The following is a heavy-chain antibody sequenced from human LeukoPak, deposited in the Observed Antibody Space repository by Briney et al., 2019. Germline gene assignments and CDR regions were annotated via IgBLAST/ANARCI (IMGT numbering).Heavy chain of an antibody. CDR2: ISAYNGNT. CDR1: GYTFTRYG. V-gene: IGHV1-18*01. D-gene: IGHD5-12*01. J-gene: IGHJ5*02. Sequence: ASVKVSCKASGYTFTRYGISWVRQAPGQGVEWMGWISAYNGNTNYAQKLQGRVTMTTDTSTSTAYMELRRLRSDDPAVYSCARDQGYSGYDLIGSNLFDPSGPGTLVTVSP. CDR3: ARDQGYSGYDLIGSNLFDP.